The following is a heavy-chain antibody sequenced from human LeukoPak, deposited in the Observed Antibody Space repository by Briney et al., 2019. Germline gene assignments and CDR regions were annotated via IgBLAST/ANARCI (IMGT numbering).Heavy chain of an antibody. V-gene: IGHV5-51*01. CDR2: IYPGDSDT. D-gene: IGHD1-20*01. CDR3: ARYHLLNRITGKDPYDYYFDY. CDR1: GYSFTSYW. J-gene: IGHJ4*02. Sequence: GESLKISCKGSGYSFTSYWIGWVRQMPGKGLEWMGIIYPGDSDTRYSPSFQGQVTISADKSISTAYLQWSSLKASDTAMYYCARYHLLNRITGKDPYDYYFDYWGQGTLVTVSS.